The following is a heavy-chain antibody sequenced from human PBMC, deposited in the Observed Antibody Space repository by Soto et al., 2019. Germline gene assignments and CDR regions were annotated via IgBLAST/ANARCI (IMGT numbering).Heavy chain of an antibody. D-gene: IGHD3-16*01. CDR1: GGSISSSSYY. CDR2: IYYSGST. V-gene: IGHV4-39*01. J-gene: IGHJ4*02. CDR3: ARHRFGYFDY. Sequence: QLQLQESGPGLVKPSETLSLTCTVSGGSISSSSYYWGWIRQPPGKGLEWIGSIYYSGSTHYNPSLKSRVTISVDTSKNQFSLKLSSVTAADTAVYYCARHRFGYFDYWGQGTLVTVSS.